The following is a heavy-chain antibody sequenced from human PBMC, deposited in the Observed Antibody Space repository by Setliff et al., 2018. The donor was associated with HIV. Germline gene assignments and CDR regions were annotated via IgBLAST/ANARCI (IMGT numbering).Heavy chain of an antibody. CDR3: ARYDMPSSDSSGYYYDS. CDR2: INHSGST. CDR1: GFTFSNFW. V-gene: IGHV4-34*01. D-gene: IGHD3-22*01. Sequence: PGGSLRLSCAASGFTFSNFWMHWIRQPPGKGLEWIGEINHSGSTNYNPSPKSRVTISVDTSKNQFSLKLTSVTAADTAAYYCARYDMPSSDSSGYYYDSWGQGTLVTVSS. J-gene: IGHJ5*01.